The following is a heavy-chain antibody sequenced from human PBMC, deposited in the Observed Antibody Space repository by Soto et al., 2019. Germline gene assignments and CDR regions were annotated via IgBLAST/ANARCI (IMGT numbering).Heavy chain of an antibody. CDR1: GGTFSSYA. CDR2: IIPIFGTA. CDR3: ARHISNFRYYYYAMDV. D-gene: IGHD4-4*01. V-gene: IGHV1-69*13. Sequence: ASVKVSCKASGGTFSSYAISWVRQAPGQGLEWMGGIIPIFGTANYAQKFQGRVTITADESTSTAYLQWNTLKASDTAMYYCARHISNFRYYYYAMDVWGQGTTVTVSS. J-gene: IGHJ6*02.